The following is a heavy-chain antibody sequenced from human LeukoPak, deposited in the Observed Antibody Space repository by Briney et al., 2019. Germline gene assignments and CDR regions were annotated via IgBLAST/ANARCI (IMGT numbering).Heavy chain of an antibody. CDR3: AKEMGPFIHGDY. CDR1: GFTFSSYS. J-gene: IGHJ4*02. CDR2: ISNGGTHK. D-gene: IGHD2-8*01. V-gene: IGHV3-30*18. Sequence: GGSLRLSCGASGFTFSSYSMHWARQDPERGVECVAIISNGGTHKFYADPVKGRFTIPRDNSKNTLYLQMNSLRTEDTAVFYCAKEMGPFIHGDYWGQGTVVTVSS.